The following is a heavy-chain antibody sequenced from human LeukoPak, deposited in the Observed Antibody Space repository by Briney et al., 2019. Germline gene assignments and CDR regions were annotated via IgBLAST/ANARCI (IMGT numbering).Heavy chain of an antibody. Sequence: SETLSLTCTVSGGSINTFYWSWIRQPAGKGLEWIGRIFTSGSTNYNPSLKSRVTMSVDASKNQFSLKLSSVTAADTAVYYCARVRRAGINYYYMDVWGKGTTVTISS. V-gene: IGHV4-4*07. CDR2: IFTSGST. CDR1: GGSINTFY. CDR3: ARVRRAGINYYYMDV. D-gene: IGHD3-10*01. J-gene: IGHJ6*03.